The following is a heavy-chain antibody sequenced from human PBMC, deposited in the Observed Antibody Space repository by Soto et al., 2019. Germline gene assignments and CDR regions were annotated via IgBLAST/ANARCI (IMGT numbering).Heavy chain of an antibody. D-gene: IGHD3-10*01. Sequence: EVQLLESGGGLVQPGGSPRLSCAASGFTFRSYAMGWVRQGPGKGLEWISTIVGSGGSAYYADSVKGRFTISRDNSKHTRGLQMDGRSSDATAVDFCAQKGSPSRDHRNWYFYLWGRGTLVTVSS. CDR1: GFTFRSYA. CDR3: AQKGSPSRDHRNWYFYL. V-gene: IGHV3-23*01. CDR2: IVGSGGSA. J-gene: IGHJ2*01.